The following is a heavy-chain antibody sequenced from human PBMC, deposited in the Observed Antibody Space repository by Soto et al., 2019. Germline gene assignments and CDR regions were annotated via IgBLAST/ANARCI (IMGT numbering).Heavy chain of an antibody. CDR1: GYSFTSHY. J-gene: IGHJ6*02. Sequence: GASVKVSCKAIGYSFTSHYMHWVRQAPGQRLEGKGTIFPGGVNIAYAQKFKGRVTMTKDTSTSTVYMELSSLRSEDTAVYYCARGDCGGDCYPVWYYYYGMDVWGQGTTVTVSS. CDR3: ARGDCGGDCYPVWYYYYGMDV. CDR2: IFPGGVNI. V-gene: IGHV1-46*03. D-gene: IGHD2-21*02.